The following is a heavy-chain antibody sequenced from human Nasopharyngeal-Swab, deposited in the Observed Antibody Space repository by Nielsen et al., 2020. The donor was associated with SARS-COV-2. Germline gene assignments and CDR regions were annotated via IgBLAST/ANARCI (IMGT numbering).Heavy chain of an antibody. Sequence: GGSLRLSCAASGFTFSSYSMNWVRQAPGKGLEWVSYISSSSSTIYYADSVKGRFTISRDNAKNSLYLQMNSLRAEDTAVYYCAREDESVSGSYYVRWHDSWGQGTLVTVSS. J-gene: IGHJ5*01. CDR2: ISSSSSTI. V-gene: IGHV3-48*04. CDR3: AREDESVSGSYYVRWHDS. D-gene: IGHD1-26*01. CDR1: GFTFSSYS.